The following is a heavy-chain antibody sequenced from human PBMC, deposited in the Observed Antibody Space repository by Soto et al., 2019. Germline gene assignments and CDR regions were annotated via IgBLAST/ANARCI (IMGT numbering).Heavy chain of an antibody. CDR3: ARDQTTSYCSGGSCAAGYFDY. J-gene: IGHJ4*02. CDR1: GVSIISGGNY. Sequence: QVQLQESGPGLVKPSQTLSLTCTVSGVSIISGGNYWSWVRQLPGKGLEWIGYIYYTGSTYYNPSLKSRVAMSVDTSQNQFSLNLNSLTAADTAVYYCARDQTTSYCSGGSCAAGYFDYWGQGTLVTVSS. CDR2: IYYTGST. D-gene: IGHD2-15*01. V-gene: IGHV4-31*03.